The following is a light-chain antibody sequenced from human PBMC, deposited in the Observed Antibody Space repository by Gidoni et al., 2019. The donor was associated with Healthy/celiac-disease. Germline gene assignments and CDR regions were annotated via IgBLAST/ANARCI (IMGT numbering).Light chain of an antibody. CDR3: QSYDSSLSGVV. Sequence: QAVPTLPPSVSGPPGQRVTLSCTGSSSNIGACYDVHWYQQLPGTAPKLLIYGNSNRPSGVPDRFSGSKSGTSASLAITGLQAEDEADYYCQSYDSSLSGVVFGGGTKLTVL. J-gene: IGLJ2*01. V-gene: IGLV1-40*01. CDR2: GNS. CDR1: SSNIGACYD.